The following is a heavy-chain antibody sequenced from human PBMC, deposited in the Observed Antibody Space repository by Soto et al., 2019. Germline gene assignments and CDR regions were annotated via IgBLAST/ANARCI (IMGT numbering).Heavy chain of an antibody. J-gene: IGHJ4*02. D-gene: IGHD3-9*01. Sequence: QITLKESGPTLVRPTQTLTLTCAFSGFSLSTSGVGVGWIRQPHGKALEWLAVIYWDDSKHYSPSLRSRLTITKHTSKNQVVLTMTNMDPMDTGTYYCAHKGPEDWPLDYWGQGTLVTVSS. CDR2: IYWDDSK. V-gene: IGHV2-5*02. CDR1: GFSLSTSGVG. CDR3: AHKGPEDWPLDY.